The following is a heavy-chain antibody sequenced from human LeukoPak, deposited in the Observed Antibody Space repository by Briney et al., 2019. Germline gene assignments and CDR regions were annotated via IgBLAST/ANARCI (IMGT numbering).Heavy chain of an antibody. CDR2: INPSGGST. Sequence: ASVKVSCKVSGYILTALSIHWVRQAPGQGLEWMGIINPSGGSTSYAQKFQGRVTMTRDMSTSTVYMELSSLRSEDTAVYYCARDQLVGATYIFDYWGQGTLVTVSS. V-gene: IGHV1-46*01. J-gene: IGHJ4*02. D-gene: IGHD1-26*01. CDR1: GYILTALS. CDR3: ARDQLVGATYIFDY.